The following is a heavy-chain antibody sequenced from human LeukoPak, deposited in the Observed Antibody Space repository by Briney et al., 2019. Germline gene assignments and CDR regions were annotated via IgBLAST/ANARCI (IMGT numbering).Heavy chain of an antibody. CDR3: ATVTGTTDYYFDY. V-gene: IGHV1-69*13. CDR1: GGTFSSYA. D-gene: IGHD1-7*01. Sequence: SVKVSCKASGGTFSSYAISWVRQAPGQGLEWMGGIIPIFGTANYAQKFQGRVTITADESTSTAYMELSSLRSEDAAVYYCATVTGTTDYYFDYWGQGTLVTVSS. CDR2: IIPIFGTA. J-gene: IGHJ4*02.